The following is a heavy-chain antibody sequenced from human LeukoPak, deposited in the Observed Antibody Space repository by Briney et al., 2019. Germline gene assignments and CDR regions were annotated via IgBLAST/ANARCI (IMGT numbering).Heavy chain of an antibody. D-gene: IGHD2-2*01. CDR2: TYYRSKLFN. CDR3: ARDGPNPGYSSSWFDH. CDR1: GDSVSSKSVA. Sequence: SQTLSLTCALSGDSVSSKSVAWNWIRQSPSRGLEWLGRTYYRSKLFNDYAVSVKSRITIKPDTSKNQFSLQVNSVTPEDTAVYYCARDGPNPGYSSSWFDHWGQGTLVTVSS. V-gene: IGHV6-1*01. J-gene: IGHJ5*02.